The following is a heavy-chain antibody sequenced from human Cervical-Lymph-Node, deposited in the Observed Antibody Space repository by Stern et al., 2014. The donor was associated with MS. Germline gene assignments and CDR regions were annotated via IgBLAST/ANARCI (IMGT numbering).Heavy chain of an antibody. CDR2: ISYDGSNK. V-gene: IGHV3-30*01. CDR1: GFTFSSYA. D-gene: IGHD3-10*01. J-gene: IGHJ4*02. Sequence: VQLVESGGGVVQPGRSLRLSCAASGFTFSSYAMHWVRQAPGKGLEWVAVISYDGSNKYYADSVKGRFTISRDNSKNTLYLQMNSLRAEDTAVYYCARDATLWFGELVAPDYWGQGTLVTVSS. CDR3: ARDATLWFGELVAPDY.